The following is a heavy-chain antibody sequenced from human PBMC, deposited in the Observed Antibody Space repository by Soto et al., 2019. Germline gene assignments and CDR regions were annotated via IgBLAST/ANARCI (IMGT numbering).Heavy chain of an antibody. Sequence: QVQLVESGGGVVQPGRSLRLSCAASGFTFSSYAMHWVRKAPGKGLEWVAVISYDGSNKYYADSVKGRFTISRDNSKNTLYLQLNSLRAEDTAVYYCARAGLRWFGTRRRGMDVWCKGTTVTVSS. V-gene: IGHV3-30-3*01. J-gene: IGHJ6*04. CDR2: ISYDGSNK. CDR1: GFTFSSYA. D-gene: IGHD3-10*01. CDR3: ARAGLRWFGTRRRGMDV.